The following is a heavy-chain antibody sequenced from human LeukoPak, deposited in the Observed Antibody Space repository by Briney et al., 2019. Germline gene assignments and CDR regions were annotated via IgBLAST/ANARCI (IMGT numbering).Heavy chain of an antibody. CDR1: GESFSDYY. CDR3: ARVVYGDSSKDFDY. D-gene: IGHD4-17*01. J-gene: IGHJ4*02. V-gene: IGHV4-34*01. CDR2: VNHGGTT. Sequence: PSETLSLTCAVYGESFSDYYWSWIRQPPGRGLEWIGEVNHGGTTNYNPSLKSRVIISADTSKNQFSLKLNSVTAADTAVYYCARVVYGDSSKDFDYWGQGTLVTVSS.